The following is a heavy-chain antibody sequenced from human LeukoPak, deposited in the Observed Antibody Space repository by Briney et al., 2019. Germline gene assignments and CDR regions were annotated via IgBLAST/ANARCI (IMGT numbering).Heavy chain of an antibody. Sequence: PGRSLRLSCAASGFTFSSYAMHWVRQAPGKGLEWVAVISYDGSNKYYADSVKGRFTISGDNSKNTLYLQMNSLRAEDTAVYYCARSIVGATRGAFDIWGQGTMVTVSS. CDR1: GFTFSSYA. D-gene: IGHD1-26*01. CDR2: ISYDGSNK. CDR3: ARSIVGATRGAFDI. J-gene: IGHJ3*02. V-gene: IGHV3-30-3*01.